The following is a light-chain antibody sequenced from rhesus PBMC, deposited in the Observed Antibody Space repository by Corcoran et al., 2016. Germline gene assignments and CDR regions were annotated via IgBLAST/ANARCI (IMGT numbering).Light chain of an antibody. J-gene: IGKJ4*01. CDR1: QRINTW. CDR3: QQYMRGPLT. Sequence: DIRMTQSPSSLSASIGDTVTINCRASQRINTWLAWYQQKPGNAPRLLIYKAFSLRSGCPSRFSGSGAGTDFTLTSTSRGSEEFAIYCCQQYMRGPLTFGGGTKVELK. V-gene: IGKV1-22*01. CDR2: KAF.